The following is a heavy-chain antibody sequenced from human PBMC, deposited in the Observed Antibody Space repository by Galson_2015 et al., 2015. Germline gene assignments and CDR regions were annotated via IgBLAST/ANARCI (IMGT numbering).Heavy chain of an antibody. J-gene: IGHJ6*02. Sequence: NDYAVSVKSRITINPDTSKNQFSLLLNSVTPEDTAVYYCAREFYGMDVWGQGTTVTVSS. V-gene: IGHV6-1*01. CDR3: AREFYGMDV. CDR2: N.